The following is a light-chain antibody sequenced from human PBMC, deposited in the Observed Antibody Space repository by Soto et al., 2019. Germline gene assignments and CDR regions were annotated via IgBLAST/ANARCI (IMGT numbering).Light chain of an antibody. Sequence: EIVLTQSPATLSLSPGERATLSCRASQSVSSYLAWYQQKPGQAPRLLIYDASNRATGIPARFSGSGSGTDFTLTIRSLDPEDFAVYYCQQRSNWPLTFGGGTKVEIK. V-gene: IGKV3-11*01. CDR2: DAS. J-gene: IGKJ4*01. CDR1: QSVSSY. CDR3: QQRSNWPLT.